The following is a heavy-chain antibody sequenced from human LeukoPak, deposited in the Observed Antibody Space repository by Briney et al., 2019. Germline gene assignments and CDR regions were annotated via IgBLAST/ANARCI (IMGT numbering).Heavy chain of an antibody. J-gene: IGHJ5*02. Sequence: PSQTLSLTCTVSGDSISSGGYYWIWIRQHPGKGLEWIGYIYYSGSTYYNPPLKSRVTISVDTSKNQFSLKLSSVTAADTAVYYCARAQDIVVVPAARLGYNWFDPWGQGTLVTVSS. D-gene: IGHD2-2*01. CDR3: ARAQDIVVVPAARLGYNWFDP. CDR2: IYYSGST. V-gene: IGHV4-31*03. CDR1: GDSISSGGYY.